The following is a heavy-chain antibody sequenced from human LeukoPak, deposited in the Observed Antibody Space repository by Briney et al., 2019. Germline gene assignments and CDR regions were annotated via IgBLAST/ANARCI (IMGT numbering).Heavy chain of an antibody. V-gene: IGHV4-59*11. J-gene: IGHJ6*03. CDR2: IYYSAST. CDR3: ARGAAAAGMTYYYYYYMDV. Sequence: SETLSLTCTVSGGSISSHYWSWIRQPPGKGLEWIGYIYYSASTNYNPSLKSRVTISVDTSKNQFSLKLSSVTAADTAVYYCARGAAAAGMTYYYYYYMDVWGKGTTVTVSS. CDR1: GGSISSHY. D-gene: IGHD6-13*01.